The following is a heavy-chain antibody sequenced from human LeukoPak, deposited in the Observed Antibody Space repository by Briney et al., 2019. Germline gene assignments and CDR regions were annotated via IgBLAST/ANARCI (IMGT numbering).Heavy chain of an antibody. D-gene: IGHD3-10*01. CDR1: GFTLSSYG. CDR2: IWYDGSNK. CDR3: ARDRKGPNYYGSGSYYNPPGY. J-gene: IGHJ4*02. V-gene: IGHV3-33*08. Sequence: GGSLRLSCAASGFTLSSYGMHWVRQAPGKGLEWVAVIWYDGSNKYYADSVKGRFTISRDNSKNTLYLQMNSLRAEDTAVYYCARDRKGPNYYGSGSYYNPPGYWGQGTLVTVSS.